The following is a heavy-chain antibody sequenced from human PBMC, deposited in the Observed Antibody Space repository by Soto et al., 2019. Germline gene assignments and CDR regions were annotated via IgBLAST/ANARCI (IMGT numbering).Heavy chain of an antibody. V-gene: IGHV3-33*06. CDR2: IWYDGSNK. CDR1: GFTLSSYG. D-gene: IGHD1-7*01. CDR3: ANFPPLDWNYDSGMDV. J-gene: IGHJ6*02. Sequence: GGSLRLSCAASGFTLSSYGMHWVRQAPGKGLEWVAVIWYDGSNKYYADSVKGRFTISRDNSKNTLYLQMNSLRAEDTAVYYCANFPPLDWNYDSGMDVWGQGTTVTVSS.